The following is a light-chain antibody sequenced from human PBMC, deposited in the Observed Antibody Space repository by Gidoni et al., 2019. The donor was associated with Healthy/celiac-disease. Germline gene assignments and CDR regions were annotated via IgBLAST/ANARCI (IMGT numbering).Light chain of an antibody. CDR1: SSDVGSDNR. CDR3: SSYTSSSTVV. J-gene: IGLJ2*01. CDR2: EVS. V-gene: IGLV2-18*02. Sequence: QSALTQPPSVSGSPGQSVTISCTGTSSDVGSDNRVSWYQQHPGTAPKLMIYEVSNRPSGVPDRFSGSKSGNTDSLTISGLQAEDEADYYCSSYTSSSTVVFGGGTKLTVL.